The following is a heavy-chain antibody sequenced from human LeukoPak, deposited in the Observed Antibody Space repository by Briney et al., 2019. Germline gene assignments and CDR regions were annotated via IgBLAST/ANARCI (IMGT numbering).Heavy chain of an antibody. CDR1: GYTFTSYY. Sequence: ASVKVSCKASGYTFTSYYTHWVRQAPGQGLEWMGIIKPSGGSTLYAQKFQGRVTVTSNMSTSTVYVELSSLRSEDTAVYYCAREVPENFNFDYWGQGTLVTVSS. CDR2: IKPSGGST. D-gene: IGHD2/OR15-2a*01. V-gene: IGHV1-46*01. J-gene: IGHJ4*02. CDR3: AREVPENFNFDY.